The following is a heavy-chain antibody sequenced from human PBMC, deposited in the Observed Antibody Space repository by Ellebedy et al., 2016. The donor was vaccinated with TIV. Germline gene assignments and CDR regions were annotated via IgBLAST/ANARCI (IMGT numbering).Heavy chain of an antibody. J-gene: IGHJ3*01. CDR3: ATDGSYGDYRSPAHAFVF. Sequence: GGSLRLSCAASGFSFNSYWMSWVRQAPGKGLEWVANINQGGSVKYDVDSVRGRFTISRDNAKNSLYLQMNSLRAEDTAVYYCATDGSYGDYRSPAHAFVFWGQGTMVSVAS. D-gene: IGHD3-10*01. CDR2: INQGGSVK. CDR1: GFSFNSYW. V-gene: IGHV3-7*01.